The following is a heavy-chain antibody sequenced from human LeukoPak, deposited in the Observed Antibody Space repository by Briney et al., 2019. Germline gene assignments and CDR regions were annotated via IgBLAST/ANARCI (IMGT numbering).Heavy chain of an antibody. D-gene: IGHD6-6*01. J-gene: IGHJ4*02. V-gene: IGHV3-30*02. CDR2: IRYDGGNQ. CDR1: IFTFSSYG. CDR3: AKDRPSDY. Sequence: PGGSLRLSCAASIFTFSSYGMHWVRQAPGKGLEWVAFIRYDGGNQYYADSVKGRFTISRDDSKNTLYLQMNSLRAEDTAVYYCAKDRPSDYWGQGTLVTVSS.